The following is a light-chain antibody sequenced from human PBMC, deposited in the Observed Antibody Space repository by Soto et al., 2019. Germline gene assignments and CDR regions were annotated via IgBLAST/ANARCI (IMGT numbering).Light chain of an antibody. Sequence: DIVMTQSPDSLAVSLGERATINCKSSQSVLYSSNNKNYLAWYQQKPGQPPKLLIYWASTRESGVPDRFSGSGSGTDFTLTISSLQAEDVAVYYFQQYDSTPLTFGGGTKVELK. CDR1: QSVLYSSNNKNY. V-gene: IGKV4-1*01. J-gene: IGKJ4*01. CDR3: QQYDSTPLT. CDR2: WAS.